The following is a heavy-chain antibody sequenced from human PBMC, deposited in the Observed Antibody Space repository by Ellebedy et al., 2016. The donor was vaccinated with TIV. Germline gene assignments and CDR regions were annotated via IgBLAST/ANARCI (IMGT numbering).Heavy chain of an antibody. CDR3: ERVFCSGGACYLDAFDI. Sequence: AASVKVSCKASGYTFSNNDINWVRQATGQGLEWMGWMHPNSGNTAYAQTFQGRVTMTWDASISTAYMELSSLRSEDTAVYYCERVFCSGGACYLDAFDIWGQGAMVTVSS. V-gene: IGHV1-8*01. J-gene: IGHJ3*02. D-gene: IGHD2-15*01. CDR1: GYTFSNND. CDR2: MHPNSGNT.